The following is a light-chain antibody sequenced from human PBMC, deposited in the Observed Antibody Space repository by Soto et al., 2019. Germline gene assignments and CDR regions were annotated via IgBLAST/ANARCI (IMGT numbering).Light chain of an antibody. CDR2: DIN. CDR3: VSYTTSASYV. V-gene: IGLV2-14*01. Sequence: QSVLTQPASVSGSPGQSITISCTGTSSDVGNYIFVSWYRQHPGKAPKLMIYDINNRPSGVSNRFSGSKSGNTASLTISGLQAEDEADYYCVSYTTSASYVFRTGTKLTVL. J-gene: IGLJ1*01. CDR1: SSDVGNYIF.